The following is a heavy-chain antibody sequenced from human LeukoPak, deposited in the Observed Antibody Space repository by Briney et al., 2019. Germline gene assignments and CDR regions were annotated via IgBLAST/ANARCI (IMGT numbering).Heavy chain of an antibody. CDR2: MNPNSGNT. D-gene: IGHD1-26*01. CDR1: GYTFTSYD. Sequence: ASVKVSCKASGYTFTSYDINWVRQATGQGLEWMGWMNPNSGNTGYAQKFQGRVTMTRNTSISTAYMELSSLRSEDTAVYYCAREVSGSYYGDNWFDPWGQGTLVTVSS. J-gene: IGHJ5*02. V-gene: IGHV1-8*01. CDR3: AREVSGSYYGDNWFDP.